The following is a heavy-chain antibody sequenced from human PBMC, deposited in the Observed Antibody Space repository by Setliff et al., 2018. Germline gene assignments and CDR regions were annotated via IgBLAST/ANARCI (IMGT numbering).Heavy chain of an antibody. J-gene: IGHJ6*02. D-gene: IGHD5-12*01. CDR3: AGCGYGQYYAMDV. Sequence: GESLTISCAASGSTVRSYYMTWVRQAPGKGLEWVSVIYTGGSTYYADSVKGRFTISRDDSNNTLYLQMTSLRAEDTAVYYCAGCGYGQYYAMDVWGQGTTVTVSS. CDR1: GSTVRSYY. CDR2: IYTGGST. V-gene: IGHV3-66*01.